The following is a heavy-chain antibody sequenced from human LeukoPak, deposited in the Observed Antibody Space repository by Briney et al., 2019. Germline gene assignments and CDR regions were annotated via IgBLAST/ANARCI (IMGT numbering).Heavy chain of an antibody. CDR2: IYYSGST. V-gene: IGHV4-61*01. CDR3: ANLYGDTIKFDY. CDR1: GGSVSSASYY. J-gene: IGHJ4*02. Sequence: SETLSLTCTVSGGSVSSASYYWSWIRQLPGKGLEWIGYIYYSGSTNYNPSLKSRVTISVDTSKNQFSLKLSSVTAADTAVYYCANLYGDTIKFDYWGQGTLVTVSS. D-gene: IGHD4-17*01.